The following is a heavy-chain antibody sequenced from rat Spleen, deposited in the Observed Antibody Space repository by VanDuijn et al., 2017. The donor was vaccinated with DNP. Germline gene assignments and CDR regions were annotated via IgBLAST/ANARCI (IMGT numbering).Heavy chain of an antibody. CDR1: GFIFRDYN. V-gene: IGHV5-7*01. D-gene: IGHD1-2*01. CDR3: ARHMGIAAISYDS. CDR2: NNDDGSST. Sequence: EVQLVESGGGLVQPGRSLKLSCAASGFIFRDYNMAWVRQAPKKGLEWVATNNDDGSSTYYRDSVKGRFTISSDNAKTTLYWQMDSLRYEDTATYYCARHMGIAAISYDSWGQGVMVTVSS. J-gene: IGHJ2*01.